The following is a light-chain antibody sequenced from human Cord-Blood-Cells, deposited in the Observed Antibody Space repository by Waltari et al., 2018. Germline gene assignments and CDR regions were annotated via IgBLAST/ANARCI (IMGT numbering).Light chain of an antibody. Sequence: QSALTQPASVSGSPGQSITISCTGTSSDGGGYNYVSWYQQHPGKAPKLMIYDVSNRPAGVSNRCSGSKSRNTASLTISGLQAEDEADYYCSSYTSSSRFGGGTKLTVL. CDR2: DVS. V-gene: IGLV2-14*01. J-gene: IGLJ2*01. CDR1: SSDGGGYNY. CDR3: SSYTSSSR.